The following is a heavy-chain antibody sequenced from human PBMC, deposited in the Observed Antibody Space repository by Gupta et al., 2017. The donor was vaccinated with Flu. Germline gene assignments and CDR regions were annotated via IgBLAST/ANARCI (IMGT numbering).Heavy chain of an antibody. Sequence: EVQLVESGGGLVQPGRSLRLSCAASGFTFDDYAMHWVRQAPGKGLEWVSGISWNSGSIGYADSVKGRFTISRDNAKNSLYLQMSSLRAEDTALYYCAKDSSHIAARPTSYFDYWGQGTLVTVSS. J-gene: IGHJ4*02. V-gene: IGHV3-9*01. CDR1: GFTFDDYA. D-gene: IGHD6-6*01. CDR3: AKDSSHIAARPTSYFDY. CDR2: ISWNSGSI.